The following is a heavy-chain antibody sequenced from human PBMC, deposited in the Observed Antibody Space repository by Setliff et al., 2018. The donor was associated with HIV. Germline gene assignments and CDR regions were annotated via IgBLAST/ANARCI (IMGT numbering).Heavy chain of an antibody. CDR2: ISSSSSYI. Sequence: GGSLRLSCAASGFTFSSYGMHWVRQAPGKGLEWVSSISSSSSYIYYADSVKGRFTISRDNAKNSLYLQMNSLRAEDTAVYYCARDKWASGFDFWGHGTLVTVSS. CDR3: ARDKWASGFDF. J-gene: IGHJ4*01. D-gene: IGHD1-26*01. V-gene: IGHV3-21*01. CDR1: GFTFSSYG.